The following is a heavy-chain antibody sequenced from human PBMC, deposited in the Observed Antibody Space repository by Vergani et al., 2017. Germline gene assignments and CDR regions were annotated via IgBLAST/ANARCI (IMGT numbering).Heavy chain of an antibody. CDR3: AREALRFLDRDYYYYMDV. D-gene: IGHD3-3*01. CDR1: CGSISSGSYY. Sequence: QVQLQESGPGLVKPSQTLSLTCTVSCGSISSGSYYLSWIRQPAGKGLEWIGRIYTRGSTNYNPSLKSRVTMSVDTSKNQFSLKLSSVTAADTAVYYCAREALRFLDRDYYYYMDVWGKGTTVTVSS. CDR2: IYTRGST. V-gene: IGHV4-61*02. J-gene: IGHJ6*03.